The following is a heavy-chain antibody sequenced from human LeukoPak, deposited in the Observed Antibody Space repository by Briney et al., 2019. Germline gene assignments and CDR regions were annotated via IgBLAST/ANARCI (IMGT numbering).Heavy chain of an antibody. J-gene: IGHJ4*02. D-gene: IGHD3-3*01. V-gene: IGHV3-7*03. CDR2: IKRDGSVK. CDR1: GFMFSTYW. Sequence: GGSLRLSCAASGFMFSTYWMTWVRQAPGKGLEWVANIKRDGSVKNYVDSVKGRFTISRDNAKNSLYLQMSSLRADDTAVYYCAKMEWQQNYFDYWGQGTLVTVSS. CDR3: AKMEWQQNYFDY.